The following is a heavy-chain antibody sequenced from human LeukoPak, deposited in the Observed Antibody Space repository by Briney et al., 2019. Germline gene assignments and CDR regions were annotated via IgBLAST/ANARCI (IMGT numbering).Heavy chain of an antibody. Sequence: SGRSLRLSCAASGFTFDDYAMHWVRQAPGKGLEWVSTINWNSGNIGYADSVKGRFTISRDNAKNSLFLQMNSLRTEDTALYYCAKGGHPTRYYYGMDVWGQGTTVTVSS. V-gene: IGHV3-9*01. J-gene: IGHJ6*02. D-gene: IGHD2-15*01. CDR1: GFTFDDYA. CDR2: INWNSGNI. CDR3: AKGGHPTRYYYGMDV.